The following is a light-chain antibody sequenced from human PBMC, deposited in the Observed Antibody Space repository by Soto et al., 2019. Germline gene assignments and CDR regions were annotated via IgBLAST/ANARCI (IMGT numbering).Light chain of an antibody. CDR3: LQDYNYPLT. CDR2: STS. CDR1: QGIRND. J-gene: IGKJ4*01. Sequence: IQMTQSPSSVSASVGDRVTITCRASQGIRNDLGWYQQKPGKAPKLLIYSTSSLQSGVPSRFSGSGSGTDFTLTISSLQPEDFATYYCLQDYNYPLTFGGGTKVDIK. V-gene: IGKV1-6*01.